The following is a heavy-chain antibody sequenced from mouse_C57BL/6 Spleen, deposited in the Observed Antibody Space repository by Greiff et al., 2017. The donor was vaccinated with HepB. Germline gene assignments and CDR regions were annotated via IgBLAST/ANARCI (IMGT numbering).Heavy chain of an antibody. CDR1: GYTFTSYG. D-gene: IGHD2-4*01. CDR3: ALYDYDLDY. J-gene: IGHJ2*01. V-gene: IGHV1-81*01. Sequence: QVQLQQSGAELVRPGASVKLSCKASGYTFTSYGISWVKQRTGQGLEWIGEIYPRSGNTYYNEKFKGKATLTADKSSSTAYMELRSLTSEDSAVYFCALYDYDLDYWGQGTTLTVSS. CDR2: IYPRSGNT.